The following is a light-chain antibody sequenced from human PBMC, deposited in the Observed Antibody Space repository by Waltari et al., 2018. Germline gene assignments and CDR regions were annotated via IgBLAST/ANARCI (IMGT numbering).Light chain of an antibody. J-gene: IGKJ4*01. V-gene: IGKV4-1*01. CDR2: WAS. Sequence: DIVMTQSPDSLAVSLGERATIYCKSSQSLLYSSNNKNYLAWYQQKPGQPPKLLIDWASTRQSGVPDRFSGSGYGSDFTLTISSLQAEDVAVYYCQQYYDSSLTFGGGTKVQIK. CDR3: QQYYDSSLT. CDR1: QSLLYSSNNKNY.